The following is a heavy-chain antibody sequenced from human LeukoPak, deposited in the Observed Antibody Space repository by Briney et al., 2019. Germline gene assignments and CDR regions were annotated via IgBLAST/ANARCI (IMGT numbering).Heavy chain of an antibody. V-gene: IGHV4-4*07. CDR3: ARDTRIAVAGDYYCYMDV. D-gene: IGHD6-19*01. CDR2: IYTSGST. Sequence: SETLSLTCTVSGGSISSYYWSWIRQPAGKGLEWIGRIYTSGSTNYNPSLKSRVTMSVDTSKNRFSLKLSSVTAADTAVYYCARDTRIAVAGDYYCYMDVWGKGTTVTVSS. CDR1: GGSISSYY. J-gene: IGHJ6*03.